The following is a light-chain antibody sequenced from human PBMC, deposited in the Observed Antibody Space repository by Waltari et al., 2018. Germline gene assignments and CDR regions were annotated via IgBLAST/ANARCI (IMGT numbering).Light chain of an antibody. Sequence: EIVLTQPPGTLSLSPGERPTLSCRASQSVGRYLAWYQQKPSQAPRLLIYDASTRATGTPDRFSGSGSGADFSLTISRLAPEDFAVYYCQKYVNLPATFGQGTKVEIK. CDR1: QSVGRY. CDR2: DAS. CDR3: QKYVNLPAT. J-gene: IGKJ1*01. V-gene: IGKV3-20*01.